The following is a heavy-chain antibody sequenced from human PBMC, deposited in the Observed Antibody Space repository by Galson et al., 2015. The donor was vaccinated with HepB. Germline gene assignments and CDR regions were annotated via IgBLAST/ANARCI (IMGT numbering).Heavy chain of an antibody. CDR1: GFTFNSYG. J-gene: IGHJ4*02. V-gene: IGHV3-23*01. Sequence: SLRLSCAASGFTFNSYGMSWVRQAPGKGLEWVASISGSGDNTYYADSVKGRFTVSRDDTKNTLYLHMNSLRAEDTAVYHCAKDGSRGGDVQRRADCWGQGTLGTASS. CDR3: AKDGSRGGDVQRRADC. D-gene: IGHD3-10*02. CDR2: ISGSGDNT.